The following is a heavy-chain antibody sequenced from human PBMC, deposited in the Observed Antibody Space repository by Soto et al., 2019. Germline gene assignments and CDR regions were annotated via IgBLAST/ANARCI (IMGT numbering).Heavy chain of an antibody. V-gene: IGHV4-30-2*01. CDR2: IYQTGRT. CDR1: GGSISTSDYS. J-gene: IGHJ6*02. CDR3: AREMTIFGVAPGGGVDV. D-gene: IGHD3-3*01. Sequence: QLQLQESGSGLVQPSQTLSLTCTASGGSISTSDYSWTWIRQPPGGGLGGIGSIYQTGRTYVIPSLKSRVTMSLDKSKNQFSLNLTSVPAADTALYYWAREMTIFGVAPGGGVDVWGQGTTVTVSS.